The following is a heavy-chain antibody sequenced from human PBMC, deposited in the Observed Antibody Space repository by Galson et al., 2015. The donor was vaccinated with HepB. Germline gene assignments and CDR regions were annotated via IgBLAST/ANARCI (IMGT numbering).Heavy chain of an antibody. D-gene: IGHD1-26*01. CDR2: MNPNSGNT. J-gene: IGHJ4*02. Sequence: SVKVSCKASGYTFTSYDINWVRQATGQGLEWMGWMNPNSGNTGYAQKFQGRVTMTRNTSISTAYMELSSLRSEDTAVYYCARDGGDIVGATGFDYWGRGTLVTVSS. CDR1: GYTFTSYD. CDR3: ARDGGDIVGATGFDY. V-gene: IGHV1-8*01.